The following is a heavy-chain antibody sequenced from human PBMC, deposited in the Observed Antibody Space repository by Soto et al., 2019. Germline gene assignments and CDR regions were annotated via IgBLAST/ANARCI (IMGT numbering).Heavy chain of an antibody. CDR3: VRGTATGIQGNWFDP. J-gene: IGHJ5*02. CDR2: INHSGST. D-gene: IGHD5-18*01. V-gene: IGHV4-34*01. Sequence: PSETLSLTCAVYGGSFSGYYWSWIRQPPGKGLEWIGEINHSGSTNYIPSLKSRVTISVDTSKNQFSLKLSSVTAADTALYYCVRGTATGIQGNWFDPWGQGTLVPVSS. CDR1: GGSFSGYY.